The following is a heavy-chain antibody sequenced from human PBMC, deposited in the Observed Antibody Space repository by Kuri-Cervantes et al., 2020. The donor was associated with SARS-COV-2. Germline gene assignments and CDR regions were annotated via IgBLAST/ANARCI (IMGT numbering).Heavy chain of an antibody. CDR3: ASGRDIVLMVYAIPPLDY. CDR2: IIPMFGTA. Sequence: SVKVSCKASGGTFSSYALSWVRQAPGQGLEWIGGIIPMFGTANYAQKLQGRVTITADESASTAYMELSSLRSEDTAVYYCASGRDIVLMVYAIPPLDYWGQGTLVTVSS. V-gene: IGHV1-69*13. CDR1: GGTFSSYA. J-gene: IGHJ4*02. D-gene: IGHD2-8*01.